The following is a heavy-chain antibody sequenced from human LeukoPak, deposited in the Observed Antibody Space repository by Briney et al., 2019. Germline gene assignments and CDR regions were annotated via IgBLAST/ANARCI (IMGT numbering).Heavy chain of an antibody. D-gene: IGHD5-12*01. Sequence: PSETLSLTCTVSGGSISSSGYYWSWIRQPPGKGLEWIGEINHSGSTNYNPSLKSRVTISVDTSKNQFSLKLSSVTAADTAVYYCARGEATFDYWGQGTLVTVSS. V-gene: IGHV4-39*07. CDR2: INHSGST. CDR3: ARGEATFDY. J-gene: IGHJ4*02. CDR1: GGSISSSGYY.